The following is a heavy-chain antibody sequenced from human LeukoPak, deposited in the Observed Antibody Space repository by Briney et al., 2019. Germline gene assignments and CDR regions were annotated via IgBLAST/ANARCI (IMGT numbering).Heavy chain of an antibody. D-gene: IGHD6-6*01. V-gene: IGHV4-34*01. J-gene: IGHJ5*02. CDR2: INHSGST. CDR3: ARPRSIAARGWFDP. Sequence: SETLSLTCAVYGGSFSAYYWSWIRQPPGKGLEWIGEINHSGSTNYNPSLKSRVTISVDTSKNQFSLKLSSVTAADTAVYYCARPRSIAARGWFDPWGQGTLVTVSS. CDR1: GGSFSAYY.